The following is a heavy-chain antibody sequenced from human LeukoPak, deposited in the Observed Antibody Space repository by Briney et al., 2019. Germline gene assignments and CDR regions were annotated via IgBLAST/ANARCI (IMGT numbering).Heavy chain of an antibody. D-gene: IGHD2-15*01. Sequence: SETLSLTCTVSGGFISSYYWSWIRQPAGKGLEWIGRVYTSGSTYYNPSLKSRVTMSVDTPKNQFSLNLTSVTAADTAVYYCARGPQCSGFSCGFDYWGQGTLVTVSS. CDR2: VYTSGST. CDR3: ARGPQCSGFSCGFDY. CDR1: GGFISSYY. V-gene: IGHV4-4*07. J-gene: IGHJ4*02.